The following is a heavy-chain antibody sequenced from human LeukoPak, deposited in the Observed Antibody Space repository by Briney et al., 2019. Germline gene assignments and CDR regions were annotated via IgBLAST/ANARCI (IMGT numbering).Heavy chain of an antibody. Sequence: ASVKVSCKASGYTFTGYYMHWVRQAPGQGLERMGWINPNSGGTNYAQKFQGRVTMTRDTSISTAYMELSRLRSDDTAVYYCARDDTDIVVVPAAARPLWFDPWGQGTLVTVSS. CDR2: INPNSGGT. V-gene: IGHV1-2*02. D-gene: IGHD2-2*01. J-gene: IGHJ5*02. CDR3: ARDDTDIVVVPAAARPLWFDP. CDR1: GYTFTGYY.